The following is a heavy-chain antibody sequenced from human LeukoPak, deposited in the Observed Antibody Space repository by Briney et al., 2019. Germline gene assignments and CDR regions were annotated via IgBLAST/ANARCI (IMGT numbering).Heavy chain of an antibody. CDR3: ARDLPVAAADF. Sequence: GGSLRLSCAASGFTFNSYWMSWVRQAPGKGLEWVANIKHDGSEKYYVDSVKGRFTISRDNAKNSLYLQMNSLRAEDTALYYCARDLPVAAADFWGQGTLVTVSS. D-gene: IGHD6-13*01. CDR2: IKHDGSEK. J-gene: IGHJ4*02. V-gene: IGHV3-7*01. CDR1: GFTFNSYW.